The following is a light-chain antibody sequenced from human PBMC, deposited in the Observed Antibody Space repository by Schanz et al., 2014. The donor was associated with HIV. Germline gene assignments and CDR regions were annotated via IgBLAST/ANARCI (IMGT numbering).Light chain of an antibody. CDR2: KAS. CDR1: QSISSW. J-gene: IGKJ1*01. CDR3: QHYNAYSTWT. V-gene: IGKV1-5*03. Sequence: DIQMTQSPSTLSASVGDRVTITCRASQSISSWLAWYQQKPGKAPKLLIYKASSLESGVPSRFSGSGSGTDFTLTINGLQPDDFATYYCQHYNAYSTWTFGQGTKVEMK.